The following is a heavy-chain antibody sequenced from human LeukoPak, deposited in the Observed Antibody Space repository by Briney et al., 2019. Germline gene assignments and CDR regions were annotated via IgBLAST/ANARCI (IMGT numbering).Heavy chain of an antibody. D-gene: IGHD7-27*01. J-gene: IGHJ6*02. CDR3: ARGLRELGIADYYYYGMDV. V-gene: IGHV3-48*04. CDR1: GFTFSSYS. CDR2: ISSSSSTI. Sequence: GGSLRLSCAASGFTFSSYSMNWVRQAPGKGLEWVSYISSSSSTIYYADSVKGRFTISRDNAKNSLYLQMNSLRAEDTAVYYCARGLRELGIADYYYYGMDVWGQGTTVTVSS.